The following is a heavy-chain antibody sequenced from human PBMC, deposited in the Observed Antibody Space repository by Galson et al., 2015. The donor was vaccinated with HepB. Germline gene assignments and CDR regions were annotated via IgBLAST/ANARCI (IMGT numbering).Heavy chain of an antibody. V-gene: IGHV3-69-1*02. CDR1: GFTFSNYN. CDR2: ISSINYI. CDR3: ARDRKGDSLARWFDP. Sequence: SLRLSCAASGFTFSNYNMNWVRQAPGKGLEWVSSISSINYIYYADSVKGRFTISRDNAKNSLYLQMNSLRAEDTAIYYCARDRKGDSLARWFDPWGQGTLVTVSS. D-gene: IGHD2-21*02. J-gene: IGHJ5*02.